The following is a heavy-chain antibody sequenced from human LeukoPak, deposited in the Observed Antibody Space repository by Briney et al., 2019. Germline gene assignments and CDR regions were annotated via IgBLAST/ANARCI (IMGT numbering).Heavy chain of an antibody. Sequence: ASVKVSCKASGYTFTSYGISWVRQAPGQGLEWTGWIRAYNGNTNYAQKLQGRVTMTTDTSTSTAYMELRSLRSDDTAVYYCGRERWRGAFDNGGQGTMVTVSP. V-gene: IGHV1-18*04. J-gene: IGHJ3*02. CDR2: IRAYNGNT. CDR1: GYTFTSYG. CDR3: GRERWRGAFDN. D-gene: IGHD4-23*01.